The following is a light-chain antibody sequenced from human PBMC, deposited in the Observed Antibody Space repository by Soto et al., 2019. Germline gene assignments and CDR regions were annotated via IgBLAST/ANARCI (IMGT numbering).Light chain of an antibody. J-gene: IGKJ1*01. CDR1: QSISSY. Sequence: DIQMTQSPSSLSASVGDRVTITGRASQSISSYLNWYQQNPGKAPKLMIYAASSLQSGVPSRFSGSGSGTDFTLTSSSLQPEDFETYYCQQSYSTPGTFGQGTKVEIK. V-gene: IGKV1-39*01. CDR2: AAS. CDR3: QQSYSTPGT.